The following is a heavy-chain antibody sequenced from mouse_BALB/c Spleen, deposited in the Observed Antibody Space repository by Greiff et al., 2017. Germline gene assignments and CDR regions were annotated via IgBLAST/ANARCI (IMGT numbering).Heavy chain of an antibody. CDR3: ASDYYGSSSYY. D-gene: IGHD1-1*01. J-gene: IGHJ2*01. V-gene: IGHV3-6*02. Sequence: EVKLMESGPGLVKPSQSLSLTCSVTGYSITSGYYWNWIRQFPGNKLEWMGYISYDGSNNYNPSLKNRISITRDTSKNQFFLKLNSVTTEDTATYYCASDYYGSSSYYWGQGTTLTVSS. CDR2: ISYDGSN. CDR1: GYSITSGYY.